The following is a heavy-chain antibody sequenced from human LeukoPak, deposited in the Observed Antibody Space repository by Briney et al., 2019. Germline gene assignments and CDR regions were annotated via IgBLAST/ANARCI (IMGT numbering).Heavy chain of an antibody. V-gene: IGHV3-23*01. CDR1: GFTFTNCA. J-gene: IGHJ3*02. D-gene: IGHD6-13*01. Sequence: GGSLRLSCVASGFTFTNCAMTWVRQAPGKGLEWVSGITGDASVTYDADSVKGRFNISRDNSKNTLYLQLNSLRVEDTAVYYCAKAYSSSLYGDAFHIWSQGTKVTVSP. CDR3: AKAYSSSLYGDAFHI. CDR2: ITGDASVT.